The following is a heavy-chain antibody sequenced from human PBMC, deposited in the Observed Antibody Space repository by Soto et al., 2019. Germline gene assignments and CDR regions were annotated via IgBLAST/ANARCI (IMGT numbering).Heavy chain of an antibody. V-gene: IGHV4-39*02. J-gene: IGHJ1*01. CDR3: ARPRKGSCGYQEYVEQ. D-gene: IGHD3-16*01. CDR1: GGSVSSSNYF. Sequence: SETLSLTCTVSGGSVSSSNYFWGWIRQPPGKGLEWIGTIFYGGTTYYNPSLKSRVTISIDVSKNHFSLKLSSVTAADTALYYCARPRKGSCGYQEYVEQWGPGTLVTVSS. CDR2: IFYGGTT.